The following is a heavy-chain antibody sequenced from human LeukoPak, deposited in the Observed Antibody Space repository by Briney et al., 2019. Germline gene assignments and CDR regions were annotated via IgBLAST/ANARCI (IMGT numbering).Heavy chain of an antibody. CDR1: GGSISTSIYY. D-gene: IGHD3-16*01. CDR3: TRHGVGGVPDY. V-gene: IGHV4-39*01. J-gene: IGHJ4*02. Sequence: PSETLSLTCTVSGGSISTSIYYWGWIRQPPGEGLEWIGTIYYSGNTYFNPSLKSRVTISADTSKNQFSLKLSSVTAADTAIYHCTRHGVGGVPDYWGQGTLVTVSS. CDR2: IYYSGNT.